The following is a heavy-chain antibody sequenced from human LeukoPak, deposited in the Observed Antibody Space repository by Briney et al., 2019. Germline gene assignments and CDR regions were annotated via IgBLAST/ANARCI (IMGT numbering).Heavy chain of an antibody. V-gene: IGHV1-18*01. J-gene: IGHJ4*02. D-gene: IGHD3-22*01. CDR3: AKDIHPGLDSGASCCFDY. CDR2: VSGYNGNT. CDR1: GYTFSRHG. Sequence: ASVKVSCKTSGYTFSRHGITWVRQAPGQGLEWMGCVSGYNGNTNYAQNVQGRVTMTTDTSTNTAYMELRSLRSDDTAVYYCAKDIHPGLDSGASCCFDYWGPGTPVTVSS.